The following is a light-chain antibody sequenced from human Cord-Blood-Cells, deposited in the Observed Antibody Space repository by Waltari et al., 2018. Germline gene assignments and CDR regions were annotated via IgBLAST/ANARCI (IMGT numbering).Light chain of an antibody. CDR3: EQYDNLPLSIT. CDR1: QDNSNY. V-gene: IGKV1-33*01. CDR2: DAS. Sequence: DIQMTQSPSSLSASVGDRVTITCQASQDNSNYLNWYQQKPGKAPKLLIYDASNLETGVPSRFSGSGSGTDFTFAISSLQPGDIATYYCEQYDNLPLSITFGQGTRLEIK. J-gene: IGKJ5*01.